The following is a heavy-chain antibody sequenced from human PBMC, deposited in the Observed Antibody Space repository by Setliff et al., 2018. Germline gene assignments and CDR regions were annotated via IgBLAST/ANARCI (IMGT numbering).Heavy chain of an antibody. CDR3: ATQPLQWELLGFDY. D-gene: IGHD1-26*01. V-gene: IGHV1-24*01. CDR1: GYTLTELS. CDR2: FDPEDGGT. J-gene: IGHJ4*02. Sequence: ASVKVSCKVSGYTLTELSMHWVRQAPGKGLEWMGGFDPEDGGTIYAQKFQGRVTMTEDTSTDTAYMELSSLRSEDTAVYYCATQPLQWELLGFDYWGQGTLVTVSS.